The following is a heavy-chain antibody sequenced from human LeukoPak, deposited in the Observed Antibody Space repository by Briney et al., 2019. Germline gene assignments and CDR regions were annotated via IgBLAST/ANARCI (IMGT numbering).Heavy chain of an antibody. CDR3: ARDRRGAYYYDSSGYYSDY. Sequence: PSETLSLTCTVSGGSISSSSYYWGWIRQPPGKGLEWIGSIYYSGSTYYNPSLKSRVTISVDTSKNQFSLKLSSVTAADTAVYYCARDRRGAYYYDSSGYYSDYWGQGTLVTVSS. CDR1: GGSISSSSYY. J-gene: IGHJ4*02. V-gene: IGHV4-39*02. CDR2: IYYSGST. D-gene: IGHD3-22*01.